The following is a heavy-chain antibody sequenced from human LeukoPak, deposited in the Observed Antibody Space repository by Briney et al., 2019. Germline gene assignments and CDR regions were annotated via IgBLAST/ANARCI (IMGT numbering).Heavy chain of an antibody. Sequence: GGSLRLSCAASGFTFSSYSMNWVRQAPGKGLEWVSAISGSGGSTYYADSVKGRFTISRDNSKNTLYLQMNSLRAEDTAVYYCAKAGNYGDSYFDYWGQGTLVTVSS. D-gene: IGHD4-17*01. CDR3: AKAGNYGDSYFDY. CDR1: GFTFSSYS. J-gene: IGHJ4*02. CDR2: ISGSGGST. V-gene: IGHV3-23*01.